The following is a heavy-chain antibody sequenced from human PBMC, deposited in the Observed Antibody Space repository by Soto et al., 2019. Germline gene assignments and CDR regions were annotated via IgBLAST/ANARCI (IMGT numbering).Heavy chain of an antibody. CDR3: AKDTDRYSSGWYTENY. V-gene: IGHV3-30*18. D-gene: IGHD6-19*01. Sequence: GGSLRLSCAASGFTFSSYGMHWVRQAPGKGLEWVAVISYDGSNKYYADSVKGRFTIPRDNSKNTLYLQMNSLRAEDTAVYYCAKDTDRYSSGWYTENYWGQGTLVTVSS. CDR1: GFTFSSYG. J-gene: IGHJ4*02. CDR2: ISYDGSNK.